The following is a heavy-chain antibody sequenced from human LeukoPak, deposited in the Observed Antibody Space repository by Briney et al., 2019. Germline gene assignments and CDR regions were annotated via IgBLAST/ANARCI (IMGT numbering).Heavy chain of an antibody. CDR3: ARSTYSSGWYLHYFDY. D-gene: IGHD6-19*01. J-gene: IGHJ4*02. CDR2: ISSSGSTI. CDR1: GFTFSDYY. Sequence: NPGGSLRLSCAASGFTFSDYYMSWIRQAPGKGLEWVSYISSSGSTIYYADSVKGRFTISRDNAKNSLYLQMNSLRAEDTAVYYCARSTYSSGWYLHYFDYWGQGTLVTVSS. V-gene: IGHV3-11*01.